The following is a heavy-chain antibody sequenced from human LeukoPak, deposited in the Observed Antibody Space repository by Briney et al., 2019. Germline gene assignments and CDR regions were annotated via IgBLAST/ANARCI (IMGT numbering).Heavy chain of an antibody. V-gene: IGHV1-18*01. D-gene: IGHD6-13*01. J-gene: IGHJ4*02. CDR2: ISGHNDDT. CDR1: GYTFTSYA. Sequence: ASVKVSCKASGYTFTSYAISWVRQAPGQGLEWMGWISGHNDDTNYAQRLQGRVTMTTDTSTSTAYMELRSLRSDDTAVYYCARERGGIAAVLYYFDYWGQGTLVTVSS. CDR3: ARERGGIAAVLYYFDY.